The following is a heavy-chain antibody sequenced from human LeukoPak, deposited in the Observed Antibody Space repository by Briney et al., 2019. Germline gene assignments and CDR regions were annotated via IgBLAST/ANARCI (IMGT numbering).Heavy chain of an antibody. CDR2: ISGSGGST. D-gene: IGHD2-21*01. CDR1: GITLSNYG. CDR3: AKRGVVIRVILVGFHRETYYFDS. J-gene: IGHJ4*02. Sequence: GGSLRLSCAGSGITLSNYGMSWARQAPGKGLEWVAGISGSGGSTNYADSGKGGFTISRDNPTNTLFLQMNSLRAEDTAVYFCAKRGVVIRVILVGFHRETYYFDSWGQGALVTVSS. V-gene: IGHV3-23*01.